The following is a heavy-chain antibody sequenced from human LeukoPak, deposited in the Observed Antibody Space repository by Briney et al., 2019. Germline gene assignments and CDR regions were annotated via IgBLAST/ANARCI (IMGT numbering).Heavy chain of an antibody. D-gene: IGHD3-3*01. V-gene: IGHV3-23*01. J-gene: IGHJ4*02. CDR2: RGSGDST. CDR1: GFTFSSYA. Sequence: AGGSLRLSCAASGFTFSSYAMSWVRQPPGKGLEWVSARGSGDSTYYADSVKGRFTISRDIAKNTLYLQMNSLRAEDTGVYYCAKDHYWSIDYWGRGTLVTVSS. CDR3: AKDHYWSIDY.